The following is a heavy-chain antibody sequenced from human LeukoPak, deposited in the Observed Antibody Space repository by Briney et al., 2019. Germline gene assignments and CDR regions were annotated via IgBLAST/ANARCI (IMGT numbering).Heavy chain of an antibody. J-gene: IGHJ6*02. CDR3: AREGDHYYGMDV. Sequence: GGSLRLSCAASGFTFSSYSMNWVRQAPGKGQEWVSYISSSSSTIYYADSVRGRFTISRDNAKNSLYLQMNSLRAEDTAVYYCAREGDHYYGMDVWGQGTTVTVSS. V-gene: IGHV3-48*01. CDR1: GFTFSSYS. D-gene: IGHD2-21*02. CDR2: ISSSSSTI.